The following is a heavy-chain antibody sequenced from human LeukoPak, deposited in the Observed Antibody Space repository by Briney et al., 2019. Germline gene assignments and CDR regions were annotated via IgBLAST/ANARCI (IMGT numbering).Heavy chain of an antibody. J-gene: IGHJ4*02. CDR1: GFTFSTYA. D-gene: IGHD6-19*01. CDR3: AKDYLAFDYSSGWPFDY. V-gene: IGHV3-23*01. Sequence: GGSLRLSCAASGFTFSTYAMNWVRQAPGKGLEWVSTISGRGDYTYYADSVKGRFTISRDNSKNTLFLQMNSLRAEDTAVYYCAKDYLAFDYSSGWPFDYWGQGTLVTVSS. CDR2: ISGRGDYT.